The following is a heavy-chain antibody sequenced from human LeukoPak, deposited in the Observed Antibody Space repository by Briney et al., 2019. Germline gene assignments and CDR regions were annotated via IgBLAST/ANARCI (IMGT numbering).Heavy chain of an antibody. D-gene: IGHD5-24*01. Sequence: SETLSLTCTVSGGSISSYYWSWIRQPPGKGLEWIGYIYYSGSTNYNPSLKSRVTISVDTSKNQFSLKLSSVTAADTAVYYCARHRPRHEMATITGAFDIWGQGTMVTVSS. CDR2: IYYSGST. CDR3: ARHRPRHEMATITGAFDI. V-gene: IGHV4-59*08. J-gene: IGHJ3*02. CDR1: GGSISSYY.